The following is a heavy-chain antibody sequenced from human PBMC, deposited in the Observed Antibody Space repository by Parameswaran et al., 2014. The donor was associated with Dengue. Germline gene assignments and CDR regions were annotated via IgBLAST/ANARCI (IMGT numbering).Heavy chain of an antibody. CDR2: IYYSGST. CDR3: ARDHWSGYNNWFDP. J-gene: IGHJ5*02. V-gene: IGHV4-31*02. D-gene: IGHD3-3*01. Sequence: RWIRQPPGKGLEWIGYIYYSGSTYYNPSLKSRVTISVDTSKNQFSLKLSSVTAADTAVYYCARDHWSGYNNWFDPWGQGTLVTVSS.